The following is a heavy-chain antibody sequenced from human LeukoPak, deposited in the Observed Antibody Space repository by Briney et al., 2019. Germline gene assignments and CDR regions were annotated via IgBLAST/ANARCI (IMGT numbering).Heavy chain of an antibody. J-gene: IGHJ4*02. V-gene: IGHV3-48*03. CDR3: ASLDIAAAEYYFDY. CDR2: ISSSGSTI. CDR1: GFTFSRYE. Sequence: PGGSLRLSCAASGFTFSRYEVNWVRQAPGKGLEWVSYISSSGSTIYYADSVKGRFTISRDNAKNSLYLQMNSLRAEDTAVYYCASLDIAAAEYYFDYWGQGTLVTVSS. D-gene: IGHD6-13*01.